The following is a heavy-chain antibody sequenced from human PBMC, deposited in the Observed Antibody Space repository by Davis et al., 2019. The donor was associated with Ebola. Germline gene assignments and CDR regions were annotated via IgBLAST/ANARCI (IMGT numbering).Heavy chain of an antibody. V-gene: IGHV4-59*01. CDR3: ARTRDTAMVKEWGWFDP. D-gene: IGHD5-18*01. Sequence: MPSETLSLTCTVSGGSISSYYWSWIRQPPGKGLEWIGYIYYSGSTNYNPSLKRRVTISVDTSKNQFSLKRSSVTAADTAVYYCARTRDTAMVKEWGWFDPWGQGTLVTVSS. CDR2: IYYSGST. J-gene: IGHJ5*02. CDR1: GGSISSYY.